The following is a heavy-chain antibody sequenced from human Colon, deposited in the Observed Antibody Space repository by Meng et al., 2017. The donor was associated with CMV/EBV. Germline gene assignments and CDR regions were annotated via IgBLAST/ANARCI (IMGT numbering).Heavy chain of an antibody. Sequence: GGSLRLSCVASGFSLSNYNMNWVRQAPGKGLEWISFITSSSSVASYADSVKGRFTISRDNAKNPLFLQMNSLRVEDTAVYYCARDLKSGPVVVPPAPEYFDYWGQGTQVTVPQ. J-gene: IGHJ4*02. D-gene: IGHD2-21*01. CDR1: GFSLSNYN. CDR2: ITSSSSVA. CDR3: ARDLKSGPVVVPPAPEYFDY. V-gene: IGHV3-48*04.